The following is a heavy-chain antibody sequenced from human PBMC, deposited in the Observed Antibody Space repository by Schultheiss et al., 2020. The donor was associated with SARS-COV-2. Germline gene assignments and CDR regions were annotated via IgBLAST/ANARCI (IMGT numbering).Heavy chain of an antibody. CDR3: ATSHTYSSSWYLGYYYYGMDV. D-gene: IGHD6-13*01. CDR1: GGSFSGYY. Sequence: SETLSLTCAVYGGSFSGYYWSWIRQPPGKGLEWIGEINHSGSTNYNPSLKSRLTISLDMSKNQFSLKLSSVTAADTAVYYCATSHTYSSSWYLGYYYYGMDVWGQGTTVTVSS. V-gene: IGHV4-34*01. CDR2: INHSGST. J-gene: IGHJ6*02.